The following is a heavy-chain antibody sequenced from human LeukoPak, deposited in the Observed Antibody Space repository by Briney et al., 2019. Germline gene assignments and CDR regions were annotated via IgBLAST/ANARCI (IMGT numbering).Heavy chain of an antibody. CDR1: GYTFINYD. CDR2: MSPNSGHT. D-gene: IGHD3-10*01. CDR3: VRDGGYEGVIIAPVDY. Sequence: ASVKVSCKASGYTFINYDINWVRQATGQGPEWMGWMSPNSGHTGYAQTFQGRVTMTRDTSISTAYMELSRLRSDDTAVYYCVRDGGYEGVIIAPVDYWGQGTLVTVSS. V-gene: IGHV1-8*01. J-gene: IGHJ4*02.